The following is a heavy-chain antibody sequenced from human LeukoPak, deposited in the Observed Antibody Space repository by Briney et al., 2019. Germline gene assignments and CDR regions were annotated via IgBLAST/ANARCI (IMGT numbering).Heavy chain of an antibody. J-gene: IGHJ4*02. V-gene: IGHV1-2*02. Sequence: GASVKVSCKASGYTFTGYYMHWVRQAPGQGLEWMGWINPNSGGTNYAQKFQGRVTMTRDTSISTAYMELSSLRSEDTAVYYCARGGPHSSGYYYLGSDSWGQGTLVTVTS. CDR3: ARGGPHSSGYYYLGSDS. D-gene: IGHD3-22*01. CDR1: GYTFTGYY. CDR2: INPNSGGT.